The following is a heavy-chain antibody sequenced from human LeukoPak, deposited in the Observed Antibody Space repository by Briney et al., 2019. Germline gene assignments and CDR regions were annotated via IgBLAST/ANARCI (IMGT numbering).Heavy chain of an antibody. D-gene: IGHD3-16*02. J-gene: IGHJ4*02. CDR3: ARDRNDYVWGSFRPMDY. CDR2: ITGSGGST. V-gene: IGHV3-23*01. Sequence: GGSLRPSCAASGFTFSTYAMNWVRQAPAKGLEWVSGITGSGGSTYYADSVKGRFTISRDNAKNSLYLQMNSLRAEDTAVYYCARDRNDYVWGSFRPMDYWGQGTLVTVSS. CDR1: GFTFSTYA.